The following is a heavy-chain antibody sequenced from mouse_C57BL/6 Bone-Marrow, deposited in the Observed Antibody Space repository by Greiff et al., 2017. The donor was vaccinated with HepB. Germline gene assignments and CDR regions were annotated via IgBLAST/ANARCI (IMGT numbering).Heavy chain of an antibody. Sequence: EVNVVASGGDLVKPGGSLKLSCAASGFTFSSYGMSWVRQTPDKRLEWVATISSGGSYTYYPDSVKGRFTISRDNAKNTLYLQMSSLKSEDTAMYYCARRDYYGSSSWFAYWGQGTLVTVSA. CDR3: ARRDYYGSSSWFAY. CDR2: ISSGGSYT. CDR1: GFTFSSYG. D-gene: IGHD1-1*01. J-gene: IGHJ3*01. V-gene: IGHV5-6*02.